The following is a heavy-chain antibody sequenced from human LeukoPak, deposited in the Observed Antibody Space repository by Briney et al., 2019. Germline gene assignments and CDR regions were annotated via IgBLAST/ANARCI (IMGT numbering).Heavy chain of an antibody. J-gene: IGHJ4*02. CDR2: ICSSGST. CDR3: ARHSYSSGWYPFDY. CDR1: GGSVSSYY. V-gene: IGHV4-59*08. D-gene: IGHD6-19*01. Sequence: PSETLSLTCTVFGGSVSSYYWSWIRQPPGKGLEWIGYICSSGSTNYNPSLKSRVTISVDTSKNQFPLKLSSVTAADTAVYYCARHSYSSGWYPFDYWGQGTLVTVSS.